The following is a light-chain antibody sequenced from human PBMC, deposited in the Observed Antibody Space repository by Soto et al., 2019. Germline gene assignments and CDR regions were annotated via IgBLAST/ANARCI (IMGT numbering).Light chain of an antibody. V-gene: IGLV1-40*01. Sequence: QSVLTQPPSVSGAPGQRVTISCTGSSSNIGAGYYVHWYQQLPGTAPKLLIYENSNRPPGVPVRFSGSKSGTSASLAITGLEAEDEADYYCQSYDSSLSGYVFGGGTQLTVL. CDR3: QSYDSSLSGYV. CDR2: ENS. J-gene: IGLJ7*01. CDR1: SSNIGAGYY.